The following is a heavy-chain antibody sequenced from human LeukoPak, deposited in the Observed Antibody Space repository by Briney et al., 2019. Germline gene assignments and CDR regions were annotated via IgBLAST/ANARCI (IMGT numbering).Heavy chain of an antibody. CDR2: INHSGST. J-gene: IGHJ5*02. V-gene: IGHV4-34*01. CDR1: GGSFSGYY. Sequence: PSETLSLTCAVYGGSFSGYYWGWIRQPPGKGLEWIGEINHSGSTNYNPSLKSRVTISVDASKNQFSLKLSSVTAADTAVYYCARGTIVVVPAATYYDFWSGYSWFDPWGQGTLVTVSS. CDR3: ARGTIVVVPAATYYDFWSGYSWFDP. D-gene: IGHD3-3*01.